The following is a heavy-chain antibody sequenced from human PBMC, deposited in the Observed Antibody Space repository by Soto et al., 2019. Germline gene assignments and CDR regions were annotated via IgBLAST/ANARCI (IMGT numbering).Heavy chain of an antibody. D-gene: IGHD5-18*01. V-gene: IGHV1-69*13. Sequence: SVKVSCKASGGTFSSYAISWVRQAPGQGLEWMGGIISIFGTANYAQKFQGRVTITADESTSTAYMELSSLRSEDTAVYYCARPIYVDTAMVADAFDIWGQGTMVTVSS. CDR3: ARPIYVDTAMVADAFDI. J-gene: IGHJ3*02. CDR2: IISIFGTA. CDR1: GGTFSSYA.